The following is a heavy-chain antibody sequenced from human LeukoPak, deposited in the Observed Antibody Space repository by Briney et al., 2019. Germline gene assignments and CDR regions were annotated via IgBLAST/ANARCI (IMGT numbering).Heavy chain of an antibody. D-gene: IGHD4-17*01. CDR1: GFTFSTYA. CDR2: ISGGGVST. Sequence: GGSLRLSCAASGFTFSTYAMSWVRQAPGKGLEWVSAISGGGVSTYYADSVKGRFTISRDNSKNTLYLQMNSLRAEDMAVYYCARDEDGALNYWGQGTLVTVSS. V-gene: IGHV3-23*01. J-gene: IGHJ4*02. CDR3: ARDEDGALNY.